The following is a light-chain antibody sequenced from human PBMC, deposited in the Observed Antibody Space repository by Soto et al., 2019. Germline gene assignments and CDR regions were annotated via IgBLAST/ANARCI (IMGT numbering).Light chain of an antibody. CDR3: SSYTDNPPPHVL. J-gene: IGLJ2*01. Sequence: QSALTQPPSVSGSPGQSVTISCTETSSDIDIYNRVSWYQQAPGTAPKLMIYEVSNRPSGVPDRFSGSKSGNTASLTISGLQAEDEADYYCSSYTDNPPPHVLFGGGTKLTVL. CDR1: SSDIDIYNR. V-gene: IGLV2-18*02. CDR2: EVS.